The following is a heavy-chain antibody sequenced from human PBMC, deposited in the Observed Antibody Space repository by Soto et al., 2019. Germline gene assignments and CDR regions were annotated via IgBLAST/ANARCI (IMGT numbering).Heavy chain of an antibody. J-gene: IGHJ5*02. CDR2: IIPILGIA. CDR1: GGTFSSYT. Sequence: SVKVSCKASGGTFSSYTISWVRQAPGQGLEWMGRIIPILGIANYAQKFQGRVTITADKSTSTAYMELSSLRSEDTAVYYCARDKPGYCSSTSCSSPNWFDPWGQGTLVTVSS. V-gene: IGHV1-69*02. D-gene: IGHD2-2*01. CDR3: ARDKPGYCSSTSCSSPNWFDP.